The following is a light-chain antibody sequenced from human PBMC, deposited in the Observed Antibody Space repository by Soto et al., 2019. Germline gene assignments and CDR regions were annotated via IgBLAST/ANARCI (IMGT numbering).Light chain of an antibody. V-gene: IGKV1-5*01. CDR3: QRYKMYTPWT. Sequence: DIQMTQSPSTVSAYVGDSVTITCRASQSITTWLAWYQQRPGKAPKLLIYDVSSLQSGVPSRFSGSGSGTEFTLTNSSLQRDDFATYYSQRYKMYTPWTFGQGTKVEIK. CDR1: QSITTW. J-gene: IGKJ1*01. CDR2: DVS.